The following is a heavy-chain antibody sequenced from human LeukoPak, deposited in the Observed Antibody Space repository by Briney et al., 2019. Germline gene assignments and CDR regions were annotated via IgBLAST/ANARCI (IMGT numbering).Heavy chain of an antibody. CDR3: ATAPRGIAVAGLFDY. V-gene: IGHV1-24*01. J-gene: IGHJ4*02. CDR2: FDPEDGET. CDR1: GYTLTGLS. D-gene: IGHD6-19*01. Sequence: VASVKVSCKVSGYTLTGLSMHWVRQAPGKGLEWMGGFDPEDGETIYAQKFQGRVTMTEGTSTDTAYMELSSLRSEDTAVYYCATAPRGIAVAGLFDYWGQGTLVTVSS.